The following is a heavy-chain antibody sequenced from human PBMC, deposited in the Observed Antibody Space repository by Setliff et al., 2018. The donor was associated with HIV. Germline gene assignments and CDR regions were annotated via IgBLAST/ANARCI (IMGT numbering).Heavy chain of an antibody. CDR1: GGSFSAYY. CDR2: INHSGTS. CDR3: ARQGAVTGHSFDY. D-gene: IGHD6-19*01. V-gene: IGHV4-34*01. J-gene: IGHJ4*02. Sequence: PSETLSLTCAVYGGSFSAYYWTWIRQPPGKGLEWIGEINHSGTSNYNPSLKSRVTMSVDTSKNQFSLKLSSVTAADTAVYYCARQGAVTGHSFDYWGQGALVTVSS.